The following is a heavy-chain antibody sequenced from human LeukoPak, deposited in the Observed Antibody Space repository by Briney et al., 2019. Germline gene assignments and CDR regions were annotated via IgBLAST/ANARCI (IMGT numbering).Heavy chain of an antibody. D-gene: IGHD3-22*01. Sequence: TGGSLRLSCAASGFTFSSYWMTWVRQAPGKGLEWVANIKQDGSEKYYVDSVKGRFTISRDNAKNSVYLQINSLRAEDTAIYYCARRGYSDSSGYDYWGQGTLVTVSS. J-gene: IGHJ4*02. V-gene: IGHV3-7*01. CDR2: IKQDGSEK. CDR3: ARRGYSDSSGYDY. CDR1: GFTFSSYW.